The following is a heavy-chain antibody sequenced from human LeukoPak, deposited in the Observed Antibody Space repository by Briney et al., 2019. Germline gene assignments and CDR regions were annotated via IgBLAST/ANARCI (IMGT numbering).Heavy chain of an antibody. CDR3: ARGSGIGVFDY. CDR2: TSSSSSYI. J-gene: IGHJ4*02. Sequence: GGSLRLSCAASGFTFSSYSMNWVRQAPGKGLEWVSSTSSSSSYIYYADSVKGRFTISRDNAKNSLYLQMNSLRAEDTAVYYCARGSGIGVFDYWGQGTLVTVPS. D-gene: IGHD3-10*01. V-gene: IGHV3-21*01. CDR1: GFTFSSYS.